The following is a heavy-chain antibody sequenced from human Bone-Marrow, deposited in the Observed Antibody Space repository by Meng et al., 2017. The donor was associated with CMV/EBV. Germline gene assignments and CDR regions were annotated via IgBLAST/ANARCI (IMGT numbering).Heavy chain of an antibody. J-gene: IGHJ5*02. D-gene: IGHD1-14*01. Sequence: GESLKISCAASGFTFSDYYMNWVRQAPGKGLEWVSAISGSGGSTYYADSVKGRFTISRDNSKNTLYLQMNSLRAEDTAVYYCAKVPTGGYRGWFDPWGQGNRVNGAS. CDR3: AKVPTGGYRGWFDP. CDR1: GFTFSDYY. CDR2: ISGSGGST. V-gene: IGHV3-23*01.